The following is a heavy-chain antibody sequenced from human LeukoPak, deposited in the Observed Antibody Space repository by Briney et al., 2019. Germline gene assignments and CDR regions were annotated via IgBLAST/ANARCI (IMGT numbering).Heavy chain of an antibody. CDR2: IYYSGNT. CDR1: GVSISSSNSY. Sequence: SKTLSLTCTVSGVSISSSNSYWGWIRQPPGKGLEWIGSIYYSGNTYYNASLKSQVSISIDTSKNQFSLKLTSVTAADTAVYYCARQTGSGLFILPGGQGTLVTVSS. CDR3: ARQTGSGLFILP. J-gene: IGHJ4*02. D-gene: IGHD3/OR15-3a*01. V-gene: IGHV4-39*01.